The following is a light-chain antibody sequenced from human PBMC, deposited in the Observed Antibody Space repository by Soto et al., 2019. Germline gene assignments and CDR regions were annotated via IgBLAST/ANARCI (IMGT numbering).Light chain of an antibody. Sequence: QSALTQPASVTGSPGQSITTSCTGTSSDVGSYNLVSWYQQHPGKAPKLMIYEGSKRPSGVSNRFSGSRSGNTASLTISGLQAEDEADYYCCSYAGSSTFFYVFGTGTKVTVL. V-gene: IGLV2-23*03. CDR3: CSYAGSSTFFYV. J-gene: IGLJ1*01. CDR2: EGS. CDR1: SSDVGSYNL.